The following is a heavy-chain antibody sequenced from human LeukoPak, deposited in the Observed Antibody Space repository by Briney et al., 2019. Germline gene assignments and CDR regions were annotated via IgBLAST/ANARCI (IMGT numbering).Heavy chain of an antibody. D-gene: IGHD3-9*01. V-gene: IGHV3-11*04. Sequence: GGSLRLSCAASGFTFSDYYMSWIRQAPGKGLEWVSYISSSGSTIYYADSVKGRFTISRDNAKNSLYLQMNSLRAEDTAVYYCAKELRYFDWLYYFDYWGQGTLVTVSS. CDR3: AKELRYFDWLYYFDY. CDR1: GFTFSDYY. CDR2: ISSSGSTI. J-gene: IGHJ4*02.